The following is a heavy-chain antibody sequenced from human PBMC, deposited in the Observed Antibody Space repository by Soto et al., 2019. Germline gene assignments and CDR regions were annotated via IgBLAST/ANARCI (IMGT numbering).Heavy chain of an antibody. Sequence: QVQLVQSGAEVKKPGASVKVSCKASGYTFTSYAMHWVRQAPGQRLEWMGWINAGNGNTKYSQKFQGRVTITRDTSASTDYMELSSLRSEDTAVYYCARDGSAYYDFWSGPGGDAFDIWGQGTMVTVSS. CDR2: INAGNGNT. D-gene: IGHD3-3*01. CDR1: GYTFTSYA. CDR3: ARDGSAYYDFWSGPGGDAFDI. V-gene: IGHV1-3*01. J-gene: IGHJ3*02.